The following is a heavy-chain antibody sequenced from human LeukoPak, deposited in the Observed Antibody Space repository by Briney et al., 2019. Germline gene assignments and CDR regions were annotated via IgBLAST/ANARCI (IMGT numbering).Heavy chain of an antibody. CDR2: IYYSGNT. J-gene: IGHJ5*02. Sequence: KSSETLSLTCTVSGGSISSNYWSWIRQPPGKGLEWIGYIYYSGNTNYNPSLKSRVTISVDTSKNQVSLKVSSVTAADTAVYYCARHGVYSNSWHGSFDPWGQGTLVTVSS. V-gene: IGHV4-59*08. CDR3: ARHGVYSNSWHGSFDP. CDR1: GGSISSNY. D-gene: IGHD6-13*01.